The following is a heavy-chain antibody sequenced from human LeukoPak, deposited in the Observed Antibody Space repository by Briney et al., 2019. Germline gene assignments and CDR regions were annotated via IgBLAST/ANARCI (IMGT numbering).Heavy chain of an antibody. Sequence: GGSLRLSCAASGFTFSSYAMSWVRQAPGKGLVWVSAISGSGGSTYYADSVKGRFTISRDNSKNTLYLQMNSLRAEDTAVYYFAKDGDYYGSGSYFYWGQGTLVTVSS. J-gene: IGHJ4*02. CDR1: GFTFSSYA. D-gene: IGHD3-10*01. CDR3: AKDGDYYGSGSYFY. V-gene: IGHV3-23*01. CDR2: ISGSGGST.